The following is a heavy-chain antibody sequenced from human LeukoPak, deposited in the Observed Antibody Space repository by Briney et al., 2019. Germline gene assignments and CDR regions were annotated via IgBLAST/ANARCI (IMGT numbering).Heavy chain of an antibody. CDR1: GGSFSGYY. CDR2: INHSGST. V-gene: IGHV4-34*01. J-gene: IGHJ6*03. D-gene: IGHD2-15*01. Sequence: SETLSLTCAVYGGSFSGYYWSWIRQPPGKGLEWIGEINHSGSTNYNPSLKSRVTISVDTSKNQFSLKLSSVTAADTAVYYCARGRTSRYCSGGSCYLGTYYYYMDVWGKGTTVTVSS. CDR3: ARGRTSRYCSGGSCYLGTYYYYMDV.